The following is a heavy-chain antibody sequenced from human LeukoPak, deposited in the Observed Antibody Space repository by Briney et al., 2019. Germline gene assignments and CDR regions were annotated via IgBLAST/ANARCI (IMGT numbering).Heavy chain of an antibody. V-gene: IGHV4-59*01. Sequence: SETLSLTCTVSGGSISSYYWSWIRQPPGKGLEWIGYIYYSGSTNYNPSLKSRVTISVDTSKNQFSLKLSSVTAADTAVYYCARGRDSSGYYYSKDAFDIWGQGTMVTVSS. CDR3: ARGRDSSGYYYSKDAFDI. J-gene: IGHJ3*02. D-gene: IGHD3-22*01. CDR2: IYYSGST. CDR1: GGSISSYY.